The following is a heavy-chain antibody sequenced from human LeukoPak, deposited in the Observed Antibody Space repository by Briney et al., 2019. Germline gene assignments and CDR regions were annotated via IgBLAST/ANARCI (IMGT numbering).Heavy chain of an antibody. D-gene: IGHD4-11*01. CDR2: INPNSGGT. Sequence: ASVKVSCKASGYTFTGYYMHWVRQAPGQGLEWMGWINPNSGGTNYAQKFQGRVTMTRDTSISTAYMELSRLRSDDTAVYYCAMTTVTSVRYFDYWGQGTLVTVSS. CDR3: AMTTVTSVRYFDY. CDR1: GYTFTGYY. V-gene: IGHV1-2*02. J-gene: IGHJ4*02.